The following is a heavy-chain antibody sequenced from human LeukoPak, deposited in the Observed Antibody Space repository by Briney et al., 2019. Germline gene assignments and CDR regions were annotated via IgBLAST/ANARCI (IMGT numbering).Heavy chain of an antibody. Sequence: GGSLRLSCAASGFTVSSNYMSWVRQAPGKGLEWVSVIYSGRSTYYADSVKGRFTISRDNSKNTLYLQMNSLRAEDTAVYYCARGAPYYYDSSGYYTDYWGQGTLVTVSS. V-gene: IGHV3-53*01. D-gene: IGHD3-22*01. CDR2: IYSGRST. CDR3: ARGAPYYYDSSGYYTDY. J-gene: IGHJ4*02. CDR1: GFTVSSNY.